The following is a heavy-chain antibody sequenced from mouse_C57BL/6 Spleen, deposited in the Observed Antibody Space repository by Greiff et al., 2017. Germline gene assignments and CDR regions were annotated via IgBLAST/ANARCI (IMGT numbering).Heavy chain of an antibody. CDR3: ARAAYYGRSYGCVDY. J-gene: IGHJ2*01. CDR2: ILPGSGST. D-gene: IGHD1-1*01. CDR1: GYTFTGYW. Sequence: VKLQESGAELMKPGASVKLSCKAPGYTFTGYWIEWVKQRPGHGLEWIGEILPGSGSTNSNEKFKGKATITEDTSSNTAYMQLSSLTPEDSAIKYCARAAYYGRSYGCVDYWGQGTTLTVSS. V-gene: IGHV1-9*01.